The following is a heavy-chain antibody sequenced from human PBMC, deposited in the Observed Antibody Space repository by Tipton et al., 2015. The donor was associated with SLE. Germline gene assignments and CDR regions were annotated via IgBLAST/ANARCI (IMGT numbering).Heavy chain of an antibody. Sequence: TLSLTCTVSGGSISSGDYYWSWIRQPPGKGLEWIGYIYYSGSTYYNPSLKSRVTISVDTSKNQFSLKLSSVTAADTAVYYCARRTGTTGGAFDIWGQGTMVTVSS. CDR2: IYYSGST. J-gene: IGHJ3*02. CDR1: GGSISSGDYY. CDR3: ARRTGTTGGAFDI. D-gene: IGHD1-1*01. V-gene: IGHV4-30-4*08.